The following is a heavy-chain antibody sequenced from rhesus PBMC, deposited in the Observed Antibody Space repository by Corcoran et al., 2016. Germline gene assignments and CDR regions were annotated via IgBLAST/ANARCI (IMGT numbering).Heavy chain of an antibody. D-gene: IGHD5-42*01. CDR1: GYSIRSGHG. J-gene: IGHJ4*01. CDR2: IGGGSGTT. V-gene: IGHV4-127*01. Sequence: QVQLQESGPGLVKPSETLSLTCAVSGYSIRSGHGRSGIRQPPGKGLEGVGVIGGGSGTTNYNPSLKSRVTISKDTSKNQFSLKLSSVTAADTAVYYCARDSEPGGDTVGTVIFFFDYWGQGVLVTVSS. CDR3: ARDSEPGGDTVGTVIFFFDY.